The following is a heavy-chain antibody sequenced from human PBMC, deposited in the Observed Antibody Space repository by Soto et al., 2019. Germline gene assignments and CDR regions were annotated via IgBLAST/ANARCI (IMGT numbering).Heavy chain of an antibody. CDR3: ALGSDYLSDP. J-gene: IGHJ5*02. Sequence: QIQLVQSGAEVKKPGSSVKVSCKASGGTFSTSAISWVRQAPGQGLEWMGGIIPMSGRKTYAQKFQDRVTITADKSTTTAYMELSSLRSEDTAVYYCALGSDYLSDPWCSGTLVTASS. CDR2: IIPMSGRK. D-gene: IGHD4-17*01. CDR1: GGTFSTSA. V-gene: IGHV1-69*06.